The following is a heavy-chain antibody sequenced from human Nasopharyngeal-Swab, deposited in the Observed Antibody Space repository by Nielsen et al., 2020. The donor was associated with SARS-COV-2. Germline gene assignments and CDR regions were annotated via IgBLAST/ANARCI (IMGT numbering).Heavy chain of an antibody. CDR3: ASFDILTGYLDY. CDR2: INWNGGST. CDR1: GFTFDDYG. D-gene: IGHD3-9*01. J-gene: IGHJ4*02. Sequence: GESLKISCAASGFTFDDYGMSWVRQAPGKGLELVSGINWNGGSTGYADSVKGRFTISRDNAKNSLYLQMNSLRAEDTALYHCASFDILTGYLDYWGQGTLVTVSS. V-gene: IGHV3-20*01.